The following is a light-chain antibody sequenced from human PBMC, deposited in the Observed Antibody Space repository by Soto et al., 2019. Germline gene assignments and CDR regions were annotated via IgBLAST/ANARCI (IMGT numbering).Light chain of an antibody. CDR1: QGISSY. J-gene: IGKJ4*01. CDR2: VAS. V-gene: IGKV1-9*01. CDR3: RVPAQFPLA. Sequence: SRHWPSSVSASGGDRGTITCRASQGISSYLAWYQQKPGKAPKLLIYVASTLQSGVPSRFCCSGSRTDFTLTIGSRLPEDFPSYYCRVPAQFPLAIAGGTKVDIK.